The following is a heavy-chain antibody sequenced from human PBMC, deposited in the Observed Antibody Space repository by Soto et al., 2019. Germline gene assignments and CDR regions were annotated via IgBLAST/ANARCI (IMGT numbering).Heavy chain of an antibody. Sequence: EVQLLESGGGLVQPGGSLRLSCAASGFTFSSYAMSWVRQAPGKGLEWVSAISGSGGSTYYADSVKGRFTISRDNAKNTLHLQMNSLRAEDPAVYYGAKSLTTVTKSPPRGDYWGQGTLVTVSS. D-gene: IGHD4-17*01. J-gene: IGHJ4*02. CDR1: GFTFSSYA. CDR2: ISGSGGST. CDR3: AKSLTTVTKSPPRGDY. V-gene: IGHV3-23*01.